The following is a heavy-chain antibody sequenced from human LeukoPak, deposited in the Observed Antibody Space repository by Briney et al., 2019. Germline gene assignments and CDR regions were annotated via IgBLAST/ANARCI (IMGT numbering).Heavy chain of an antibody. D-gene: IGHD3-3*01. CDR3: ARVKIPTFWSGYWDGGENY. CDR2: ISAYNGNT. J-gene: IGHJ4*02. V-gene: IGHV1-18*01. Sequence: ASVKVSCKASGYTFTSYGISWVRQAPGQGLEWMGWISAYNGNTNYAQKLQGRVTMTTDTSTSTAYMELRSLRSDDTAVYYCARVKIPTFWSGYWDGGENYWGQGTLVTVSS. CDR1: GYTFTSYG.